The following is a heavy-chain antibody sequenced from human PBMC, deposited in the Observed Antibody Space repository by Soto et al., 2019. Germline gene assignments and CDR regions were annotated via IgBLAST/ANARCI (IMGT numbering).Heavy chain of an antibody. V-gene: IGHV1-2*02. CDR2: INPNSSGT. J-gene: IGHJ6*02. D-gene: IGHD2-2*01. CDR3: ARGVPWCSSTSCAPYYYYGMDF. CDR1: GYTFTGYY. Sequence: ASVKVSCKASGYTFTGYYMHWVRQAPGQGLEWMGWINPNSSGTNYAQKFQGRVTMTRDTSISTAYMELSRLRSDDTAVYYCARGVPWCSSTSCAPYYYYGMDFWGQGTTVTVSS.